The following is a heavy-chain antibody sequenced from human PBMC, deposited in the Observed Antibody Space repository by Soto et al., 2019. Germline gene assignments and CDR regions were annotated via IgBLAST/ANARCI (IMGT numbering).Heavy chain of an antibody. Sequence: PGGSLRLSCVASGFNFKKFAMSWVRQAPGEGLEWVSGISCCGGSTSYADSVKGRFSIARDDSTNTLSLQMNNLRVEDTAQYYCAKADGEQWLLPHLDKWGQGTLVTVS. D-gene: IGHD6-19*01. CDR1: GFNFKKFA. CDR2: ISCCGGST. CDR3: AKADGEQWLLPHLDK. V-gene: IGHV3-23*01. J-gene: IGHJ4*02.